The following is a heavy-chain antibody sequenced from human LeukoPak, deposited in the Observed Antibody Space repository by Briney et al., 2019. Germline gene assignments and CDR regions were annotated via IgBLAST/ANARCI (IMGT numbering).Heavy chain of an antibody. CDR2: INWNGGST. CDR1: GFTFDDYG. CDR3: ARARGGRFLDLFDY. J-gene: IGHJ4*02. Sequence: GGSLRLSCAASGFTFDDYGMSWVRQAPGKGLEWVSGINWNGGSTGYADSVKGRFTISRDNAKNSLYLQMNSLRAEDTALYYCARARGGRFLDLFDYWGQGTLVTVSS. V-gene: IGHV3-20*04. D-gene: IGHD3/OR15-3a*01.